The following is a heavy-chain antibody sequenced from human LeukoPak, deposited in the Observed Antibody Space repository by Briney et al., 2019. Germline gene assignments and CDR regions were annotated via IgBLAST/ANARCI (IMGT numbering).Heavy chain of an antibody. J-gene: IGHJ3*02. CDR2: IFNGGST. CDR1: GFAVSSNH. D-gene: IGHD3-10*01. CDR3: ARDGLTMVRGVRKGDAFDI. Sequence: GGSLRLSCAASGFAVSSNHMNWVRQAPGKGLEWVSVIFNGGSTYYADSVKGRFTISRDNAKNSLYLQMNSLRAEDTAVYYCARDGLTMVRGVRKGDAFDIWGQGTMVTVSS. V-gene: IGHV3-53*01.